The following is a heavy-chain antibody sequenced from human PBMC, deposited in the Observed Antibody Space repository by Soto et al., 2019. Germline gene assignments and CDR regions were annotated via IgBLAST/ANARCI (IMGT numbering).Heavy chain of an antibody. CDR3: ARAPGTMVYYYYMDV. J-gene: IGHJ6*03. Sequence: GESLKISCAASGFTFSSYGMHWVRQAPGKGLEWVAVIWYDGSNKYYADSVKGRFTISRDNSKNTLYLQMNSLRAEDTAVYYCARAPGTMVYYYYMDVWGKGTTVTVSS. D-gene: IGHD3-10*01. CDR2: IWYDGSNK. CDR1: GFTFSSYG. V-gene: IGHV3-33*01.